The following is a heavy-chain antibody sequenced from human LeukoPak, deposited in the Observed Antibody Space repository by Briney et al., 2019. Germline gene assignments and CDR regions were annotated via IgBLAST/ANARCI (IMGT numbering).Heavy chain of an antibody. CDR1: GYTFTGYY. Sequence: ASVKVSCKASGYTFTGYYMHWVRQAPGQGLEWMGWINPNSGGTNYAQKFQGWVTMTRDTSISTAYMELSRLRSDDTAVYYCARSRGIYYYYMDVWGKGTTVTVSS. V-gene: IGHV1-2*04. CDR3: ARSRGIYYYYMDV. D-gene: IGHD3-16*01. J-gene: IGHJ6*03. CDR2: INPNSGGT.